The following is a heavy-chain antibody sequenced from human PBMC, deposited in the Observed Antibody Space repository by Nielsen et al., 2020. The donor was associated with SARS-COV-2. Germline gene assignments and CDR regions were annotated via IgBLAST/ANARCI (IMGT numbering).Heavy chain of an antibody. CDR3: ARGGYCTAGTCYHDY. CDR2: ISASGAST. J-gene: IGHJ4*02. Sequence: GESLKISCAASGFTFSNYVMNWVRQSPGKGLEWVSAISASGASTYYADSVKGRFTISRDSAKNSVFLQMNSLRAEDTAVYYCARGGYCTAGTCYHDYWGRGTLVTVSS. V-gene: IGHV3-23*01. D-gene: IGHD2-15*01. CDR1: GFTFSNYV.